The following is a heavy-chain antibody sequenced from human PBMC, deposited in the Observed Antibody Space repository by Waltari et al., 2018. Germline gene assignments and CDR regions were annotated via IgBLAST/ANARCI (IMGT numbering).Heavy chain of an antibody. J-gene: IGHJ4*02. V-gene: IGHV3-23*01. CDR3: AKGGRGVMVATPHFYFDY. Sequence: EVQLLESGGGLAQPGGSLRLSCAASGFTFSSYAMIWVRQAPGKGLEWVSGISGNGSPTYYADSGRGRFTISRDSSKNILYLQMNSLRADDTAVYYCAKGGRGVMVATPHFYFDYWGQGSLVTVSS. D-gene: IGHD3-16*01. CDR1: GFTFSSYA. CDR2: ISGNGSPT.